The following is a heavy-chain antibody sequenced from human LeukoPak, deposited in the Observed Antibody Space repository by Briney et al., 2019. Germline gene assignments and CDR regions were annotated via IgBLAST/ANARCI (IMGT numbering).Heavy chain of an antibody. Sequence: GGSLRLSCAASGFTFSSYWMHWVRQAPGKGLVWVSRINTDGSSTSYADSVKGRFTISRDNAKNTLYLQMNSLRAEDTAVYYCATKKGFSSPFDPWGQGTLVTVSS. J-gene: IGHJ5*02. D-gene: IGHD3-3*01. CDR2: INTDGSST. CDR1: GFTFSSYW. CDR3: ATKKGFSSPFDP. V-gene: IGHV3-74*01.